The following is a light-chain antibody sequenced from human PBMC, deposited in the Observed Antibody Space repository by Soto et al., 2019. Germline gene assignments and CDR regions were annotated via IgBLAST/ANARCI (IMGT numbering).Light chain of an antibody. J-gene: IGLJ2*01. CDR3: SSYTRVIAVV. Sequence: QSVLTQPASVSGSPGQSITISCTGTSNDIGAYDYVSWYQQHPGKAPKLLIFDVTYRPSGVSDRFSGSQSGSTASLTISGLQSEEGADYYCSSYTRVIAVVFGGGTKLTV. CDR2: DVT. V-gene: IGLV2-14*03. CDR1: SNDIGAYDY.